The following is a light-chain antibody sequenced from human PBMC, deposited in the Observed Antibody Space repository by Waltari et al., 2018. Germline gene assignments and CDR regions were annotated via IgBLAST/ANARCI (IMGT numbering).Light chain of an antibody. Sequence: LTQSPSASASLGASVKLTCTLSSGHSSNVIAWLQQQPEKGPRYLMKVNSDGSHSKGDEIPDRFSGSTSGAERYLTISSVQPEDEADYYCQTGGHGTWVF. CDR3: QTGGHGTWV. J-gene: IGLJ3*02. CDR1: SGHSSNV. V-gene: IGLV4-69*01. CDR2: VNSDGSH.